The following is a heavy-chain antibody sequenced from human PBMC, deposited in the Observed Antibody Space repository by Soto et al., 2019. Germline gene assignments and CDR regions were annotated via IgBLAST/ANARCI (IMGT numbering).Heavy chain of an antibody. CDR2: IIPIVGTA. J-gene: IGHJ4*02. Sequence: QVQLVQSGAEVKKPGSSVKVSCKASGGTFSSYSINWVRQAPGQGLEWMGEIIPIVGTANYAQKFRGRVTMTADESTSTAFITRSSLRSEDSAVYYCARDGGRHSGGIDYWGQGTVVTVSS. V-gene: IGHV1-69*01. CDR1: GGTFSSYS. D-gene: IGHD1-26*01. CDR3: ARDGGRHSGGIDY.